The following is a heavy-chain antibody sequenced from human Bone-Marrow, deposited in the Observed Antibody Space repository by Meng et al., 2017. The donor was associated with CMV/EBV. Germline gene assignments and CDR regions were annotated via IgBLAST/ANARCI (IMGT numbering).Heavy chain of an antibody. J-gene: IGHJ4*02. CDR3: ARRRGYCSSTSCYTFDY. CDR1: GGSVSDDY. Sequence: SETLSLTCTVSGGSVSDDYWSWIRQPPGKGLEWIGYFYYSGSTYYNPSLKSRVTISVDTSKNQFSLKLSSVTAADTAVYYCARRRGYCSSTSCYTFDYWGQGTLVTVSS. CDR2: FYYSGST. V-gene: IGHV4-59*02. D-gene: IGHD2-2*02.